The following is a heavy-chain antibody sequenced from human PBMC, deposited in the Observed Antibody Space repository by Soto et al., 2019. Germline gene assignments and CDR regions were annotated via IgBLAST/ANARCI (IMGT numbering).Heavy chain of an antibody. CDR3: ARGYYYASSGYYDY. V-gene: IGHV1-69*02. Sequence: QVQLVQSGAEVKKPGSSVKVSCKASGGTFSSYTISWVRQAPGQGLEWMGRIIPMLGIANYAQKFQDRVTITADKSTSTVYMELSSLRSEDTAVYYCARGYYYASSGYYDYWGQGTLVTVSS. J-gene: IGHJ4*02. CDR1: GGTFSSYT. CDR2: IIPMLGIA. D-gene: IGHD3-22*01.